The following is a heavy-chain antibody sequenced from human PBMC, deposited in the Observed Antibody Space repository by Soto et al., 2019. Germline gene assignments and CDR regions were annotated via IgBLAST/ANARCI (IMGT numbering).Heavy chain of an antibody. Sequence: EVQLLESGGGLVQPGGSLRLSCAASGVTFSNYAMSWVRQAAGKGLEWVSSITSSGGHTLYAGSVKGRFTISRDNSKNTLYLQMNSLRDEDTALYYCAKDQGSDIYFDAFNIWGLGTMVTVSS. CDR2: ITSSGGHT. CDR3: AKDQGSDIYFDAFNI. CDR1: GVTFSNYA. D-gene: IGHD3-10*01. J-gene: IGHJ3*02. V-gene: IGHV3-23*01.